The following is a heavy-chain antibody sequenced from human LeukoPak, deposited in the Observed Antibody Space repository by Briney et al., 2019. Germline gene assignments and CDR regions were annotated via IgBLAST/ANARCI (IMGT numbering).Heavy chain of an antibody. CDR3: AKEQYYYDSSGYYSDAFDI. D-gene: IGHD3-22*01. J-gene: IGHJ3*02. CDR1: GFAFRDFA. Sequence: GGSLRLSCAASGFAFRDFAMTWVRQAPGKGLEWVSLISGSGGGTYYADSVKGRFAISRDNSKNTLYLQMNSLRAEDTAVYYCAKEQYYYDSSGYYSDAFDIWGQGTMVTVSS. CDR2: ISGSGGGT. V-gene: IGHV3-23*01.